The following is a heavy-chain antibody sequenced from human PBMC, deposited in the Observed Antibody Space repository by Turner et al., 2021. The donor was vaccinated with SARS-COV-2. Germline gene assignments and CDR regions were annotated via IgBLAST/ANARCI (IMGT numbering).Heavy chain of an antibody. CDR2: ISYDGSNK. CDR3: AKGLGGYCSGGSCYSGIVDY. D-gene: IGHD2-15*01. V-gene: IGHV3-30*18. J-gene: IGHJ4*02. CDR1: GFSFRSYG. Sequence: QVQLVASGGCGVQPGRSLGLSCAVSGFSFRSYGMHWVRQAPGKGLEWVEVISYDGSNKYYADSVKGRFAISRDNSKNTLNLQMNSLRAEDTAVYDCAKGLGGYCSGGSCYSGIVDYWGQGTLVTVSS.